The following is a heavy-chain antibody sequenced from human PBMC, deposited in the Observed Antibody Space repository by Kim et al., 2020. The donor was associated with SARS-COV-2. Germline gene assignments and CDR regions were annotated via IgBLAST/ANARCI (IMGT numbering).Heavy chain of an antibody. Sequence: GGSLRLSCAASGFTFSSYAMSWVRQAPGKGLEWVSAISGSGGSTYYADSVKGRFTISRDNSKNTLYLQMNSLRAEDTAVYYCAKADYYDSSGCLGSFDYWGQGTLVTVSS. V-gene: IGHV3-23*01. D-gene: IGHD3-22*01. CDR3: AKADYYDSSGCLGSFDY. J-gene: IGHJ4*02. CDR2: ISGSGGST. CDR1: GFTFSSYA.